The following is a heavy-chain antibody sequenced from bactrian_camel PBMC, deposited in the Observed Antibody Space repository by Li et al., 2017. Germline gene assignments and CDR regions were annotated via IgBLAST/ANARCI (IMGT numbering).Heavy chain of an antibody. V-gene: IGHV3S40*01. CDR3: VSTYSGRWYEADFAH. J-gene: IGHJ6*01. D-gene: IGHD2*01. Sequence: LVESGGGLVQPGGSLRLSCAASGFSFSAADMRWVRQAPEKGLEWVSTINSGGGTTYYADSVKGRFTVSRDNAKNTVYLQLNTLNSEDTAMYYCVSTYSGRWYEADFAHWGQGTQVTVS. CDR1: GFSFSAAD. CDR2: INSGGGTT.